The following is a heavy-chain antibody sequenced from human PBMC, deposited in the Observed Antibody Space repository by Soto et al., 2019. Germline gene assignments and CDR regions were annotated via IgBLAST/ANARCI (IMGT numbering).Heavy chain of an antibody. J-gene: IGHJ5*02. CDR3: ARDVNRWELRGFLDP. CDR1: GGSIVDYY. V-gene: IGHV4-59*01. CDR2: IYYTGNT. D-gene: IGHD1-7*01. Sequence: PSETLSLTCSVSGGSIVDYYWSWIRQPPGKGLEWIGFIYYTGNTRYNPSLGSRVTISLDTSKNQFSLKLTSATAADTAFYYCARDVNRWELRGFLDPWGRGALVTVYS.